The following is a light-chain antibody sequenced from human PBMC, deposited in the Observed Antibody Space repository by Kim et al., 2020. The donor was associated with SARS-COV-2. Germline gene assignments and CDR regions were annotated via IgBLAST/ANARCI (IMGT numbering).Light chain of an antibody. CDR2: RAS. Sequence: WSPAERATRSCRASQTITGSCVACYQQKPGQPPSLLIYRASRRAEGIPERFSASGFGTDFTLTVSRLEPEDCAVYYCQQCGSSLTFGGGTKVDIK. CDR3: QQCGSSLT. V-gene: IGKV3-20*01. J-gene: IGKJ4*02. CDR1: QTITGSC.